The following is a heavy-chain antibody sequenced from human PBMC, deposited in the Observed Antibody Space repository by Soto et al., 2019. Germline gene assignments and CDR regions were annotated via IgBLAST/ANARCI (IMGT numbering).Heavy chain of an antibody. V-gene: IGHV4-31*03. J-gene: IGHJ4*02. D-gene: IGHD4-17*01. CDR2: IYYSGST. CDR1: GGSISSGGYY. Sequence: QVQLQESGPGLVKPSQTLSLTCTVSGGSISSGGYYWSWIRQPPGKGLEWIGYIYYSGSTYYNPSLKSRVTVSVDTSKNQFSLKLSSVTAADTAVYYCARDREGLRWSYFDYWGQGTLVTVSS. CDR3: ARDREGLRWSYFDY.